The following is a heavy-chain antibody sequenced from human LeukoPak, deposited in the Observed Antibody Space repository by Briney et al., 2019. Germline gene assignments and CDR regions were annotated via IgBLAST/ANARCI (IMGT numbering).Heavy chain of an antibody. CDR1: GYTFTSYD. J-gene: IGHJ6*02. CDR3: ARGGGSGWYVGLLEYYYYGMDV. Sequence: ASVKVSCKASGYTFTSYDINWVRQATGQGLEWMGWMNPNSGNTGYAQKFQGRVTMTRNTSISTAYMELSSLRSEDTAVYYCARGGGSGWYVGLLEYYYYGMDVWGQGTTVTVSS. D-gene: IGHD6-19*01. V-gene: IGHV1-8*01. CDR2: MNPNSGNT.